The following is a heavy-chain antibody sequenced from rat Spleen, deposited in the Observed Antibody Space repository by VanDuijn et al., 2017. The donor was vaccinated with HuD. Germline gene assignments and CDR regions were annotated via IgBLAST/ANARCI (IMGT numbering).Heavy chain of an antibody. CDR3: TRTTGAPRYFDY. Sequence: EVQLVESGGGLVQPGRSLKLSCVASGFTFNHYWMTWIRQAPGKGLEWVASITNTGGSTYSQASVKGRFTISRDNAKSTLYLQMNSLRSEDTATYYCTRTTGAPRYFDYWGQGVMVTVSS. J-gene: IGHJ2*01. V-gene: IGHV5-31*01. CDR1: GFTFNHYW. CDR2: ITNTGGST. D-gene: IGHD1-1*01.